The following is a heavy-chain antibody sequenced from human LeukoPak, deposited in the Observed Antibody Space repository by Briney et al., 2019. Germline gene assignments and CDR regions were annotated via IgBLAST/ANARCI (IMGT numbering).Heavy chain of an antibody. V-gene: IGHV3-21*01. Sequence: GGSLRLSCVASGFTFTTYTMNWVRQAPGKGLEWVSSISSSSSYIYYADSVKGRFTISRDNAKNSLYLQMNSLRAEDTAVYYCARDSGVTYYYDSSGYSDAFDIWGQGTMVTVSS. J-gene: IGHJ3*02. CDR3: ARDSGVTYYYDSSGYSDAFDI. D-gene: IGHD3-22*01. CDR1: GFTFTTYT. CDR2: ISSSSSYI.